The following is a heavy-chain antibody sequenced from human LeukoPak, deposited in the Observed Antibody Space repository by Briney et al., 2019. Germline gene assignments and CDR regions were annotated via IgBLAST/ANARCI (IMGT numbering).Heavy chain of an antibody. CDR1: GGSFSGYY. V-gene: IGHV4-34*01. CDR2: INHSGST. J-gene: IGHJ4*02. D-gene: IGHD6-13*01. Sequence: SETLSLTCAVYGGSFSGYYWSWIRQPPGKGLEWIGEINHSGSTNYNPSLKSRVTISVDTSKNQFSLKLSSVTAADTAVYYCARGSSSSDYWGQGTLVTVSS. CDR3: ARGSSSSDY.